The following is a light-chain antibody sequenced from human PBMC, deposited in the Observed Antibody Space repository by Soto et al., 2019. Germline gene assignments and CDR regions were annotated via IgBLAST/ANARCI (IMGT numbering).Light chain of an antibody. Sequence: DIQMTQSPSTLSASVGDRVTITCRASQNIDDYLAWYQQKPGKAPKLLIYDASNLQSGVPSRFSGSGSGTDFTLTISSLQPEDFAVYYCQQRNTWPPVTFGQGTRLEI. CDR2: DAS. J-gene: IGKJ5*01. CDR1: QNIDDY. V-gene: IGKV1-5*01. CDR3: QQRNTWPPVT.